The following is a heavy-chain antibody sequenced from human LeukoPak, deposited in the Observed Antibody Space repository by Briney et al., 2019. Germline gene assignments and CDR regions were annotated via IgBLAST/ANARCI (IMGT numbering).Heavy chain of an antibody. Sequence: GGSLRLSCAASGFAFSNYAMNWVRQAPGKGLEWVSSISSSGGDTSYADSVKGRFTISRDNSKNTLYLQMNSLRAEDTAVYYCAKQFVDIWGQGTLVIVSS. D-gene: IGHD5-24*01. CDR3: AKQFVDI. CDR1: GFAFSNYA. CDR2: ISSSGGDT. J-gene: IGHJ5*02. V-gene: IGHV3-23*01.